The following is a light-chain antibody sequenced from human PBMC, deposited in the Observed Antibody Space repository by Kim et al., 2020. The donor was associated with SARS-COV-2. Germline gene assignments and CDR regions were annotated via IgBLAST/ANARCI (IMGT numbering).Light chain of an antibody. J-gene: IGKJ5*01. CDR2: AAS. CDR1: QDINIW. CDR3: QQYVSYPNT. V-gene: IGKV1D-16*01. Sequence: DIQMTQSPSSLSASVGERVTNTCRASQDINIWLAWYQQRPGKAPKSLIYAASNLQTGVPGRFSGSGSGTEFTLTIRSLQPEDFATFCCQQYVSYPNTFGQGTLLEIK.